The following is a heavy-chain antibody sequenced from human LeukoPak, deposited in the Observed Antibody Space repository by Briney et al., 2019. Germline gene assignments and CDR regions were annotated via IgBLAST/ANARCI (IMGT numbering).Heavy chain of an antibody. CDR1: GGSISSYY. J-gene: IGHJ6*02. V-gene: IGHV4-59*08. Sequence: SQTLSLTCTVSGGSISSYYWSWIRQPPGKGLEWIGYIYYSGSTNYNPSLKSRVTISVDTSKNQFSLKLSSVTAADTAVYYCARQGGDYYYYYGMDVWGQGATVTVSS. CDR3: ARQGGDYYYYYGMDV. CDR2: IYYSGST. D-gene: IGHD4-17*01.